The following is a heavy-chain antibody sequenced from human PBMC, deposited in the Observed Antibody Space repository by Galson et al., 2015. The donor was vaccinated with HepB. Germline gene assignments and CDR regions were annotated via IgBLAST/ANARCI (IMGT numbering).Heavy chain of an antibody. J-gene: IGHJ4*02. CDR3: ARVKIAAAGSIDY. D-gene: IGHD6-13*01. V-gene: IGHV1-3*01. Sequence: SVKVSCKASGYTFTSYAMHWVRQAPGQRLEWMGWINAGNGNTKYSQKFQGRVTITRDTSASTAYMELSSLRSEDTAVYYCARVKIAAAGSIDYWGQGTLATVSS. CDR1: GYTFTSYA. CDR2: INAGNGNT.